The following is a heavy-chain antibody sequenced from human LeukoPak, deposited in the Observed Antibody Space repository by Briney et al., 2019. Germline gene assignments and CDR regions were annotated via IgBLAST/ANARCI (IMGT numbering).Heavy chain of an antibody. Sequence: LRGGSLRLSCAASGFTFSSYAMSWVRQAPGKGLEWVSAISGSGGSTYYADSVKGRFTISRDNSKNTLYLQMNSLRAKDTAVYYCAKDEGGSYQRYYFDYWGQGTLVTVSS. CDR3: AKDEGGSYQRYYFDY. J-gene: IGHJ4*02. V-gene: IGHV3-23*01. CDR2: ISGSGGST. D-gene: IGHD1-26*01. CDR1: GFTFSSYA.